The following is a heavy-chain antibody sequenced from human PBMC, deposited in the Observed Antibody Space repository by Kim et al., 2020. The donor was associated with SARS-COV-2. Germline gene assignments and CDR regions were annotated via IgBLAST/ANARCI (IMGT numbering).Heavy chain of an antibody. J-gene: IGHJ6*02. Sequence: GGSLRLSCAASGFTFITYGMHWVRQAPGKGLEWVALMSYDGSTKYYADSMKGRFTISRDNSENTLYLQLNSLRPEDTAVYYCAKALLRGVNFYYYGMDVWGQGTTVTVSS. V-gene: IGHV3-30*18. CDR2: MSYDGSTK. CDR1: GFTFITYG. D-gene: IGHD3-10*01. CDR3: AKALLRGVNFYYYGMDV.